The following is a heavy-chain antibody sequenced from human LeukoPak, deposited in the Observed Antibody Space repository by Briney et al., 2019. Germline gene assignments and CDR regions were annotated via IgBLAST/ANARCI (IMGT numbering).Heavy chain of an antibody. D-gene: IGHD3-10*01. CDR2: ISWNSGSI. Sequence: YPGRSLRLSCAASGFTFDDYAMHWVRQAPGKGLEWVSGISWNSGSIGYADSVKGRFTISRDNAKNSLYLQMNSLRAEDTALYYCAKDALWFGELLGAFDIWGQGTMVTVSS. J-gene: IGHJ3*02. CDR1: GFTFDDYA. CDR3: AKDALWFGELLGAFDI. V-gene: IGHV3-9*01.